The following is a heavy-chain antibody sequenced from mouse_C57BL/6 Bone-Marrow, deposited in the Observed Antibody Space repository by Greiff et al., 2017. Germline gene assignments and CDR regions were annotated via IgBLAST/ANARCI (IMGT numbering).Heavy chain of an antibody. D-gene: IGHD1-1*01. J-gene: IGHJ3*01. CDR1: GYAFSSSW. V-gene: IGHV1-82*01. CDR2: IYPGDGDT. CDR3: ARGATVVAEDWAWFAY. Sequence: QVQLKQSGPELVKPGASVKISCKASGYAFSSSWMNWVKQRPGKGLEWIGRIYPGDGDTNYNGKFKGKATLTADKSSSTAYMQLSSLTSEDSAVYFCARGATVVAEDWAWFAYWGQGTLVTVSA.